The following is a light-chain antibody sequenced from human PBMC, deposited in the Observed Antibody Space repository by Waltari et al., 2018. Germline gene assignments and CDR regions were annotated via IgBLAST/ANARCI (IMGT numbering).Light chain of an antibody. Sequence: QSVLTQPPSVSGAPGQRVTIPCTGSGSNIGAGHDVHGYQQLPRAAPKPLIYGSTSRPLGVPDRFFGSTSGTSASLAITGLQAEDEADYYCQSYDTSLRVVFGGGTKLTVL. CDR3: QSYDTSLRVV. CDR2: GST. V-gene: IGLV1-40*01. CDR1: GSNIGAGHD. J-gene: IGLJ3*02.